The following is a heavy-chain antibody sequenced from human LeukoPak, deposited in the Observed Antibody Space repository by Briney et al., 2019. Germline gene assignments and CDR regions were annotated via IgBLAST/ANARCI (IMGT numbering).Heavy chain of an antibody. V-gene: IGHV1-2*02. CDR3: ARAGDIAARSAPLDY. Sequence: ASVKVSCKASGYTLTGHYMHWVRQAPGQGLEWMGWINPNSDDTNYAQKFQGRVIMTRDTSISTAYMELSRLRFDDTAVYYCARAGDIAARSAPLDYWGQGTLVTVSS. CDR1: GYTLTGHY. CDR2: INPNSDDT. J-gene: IGHJ4*02. D-gene: IGHD6-13*01.